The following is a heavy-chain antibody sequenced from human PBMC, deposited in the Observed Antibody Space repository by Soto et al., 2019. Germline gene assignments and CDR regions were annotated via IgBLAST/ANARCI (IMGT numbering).Heavy chain of an antibody. CDR2: IYYSGST. D-gene: IGHD4-17*01. CDR1: GGSISSYY. CDR3: ASLTSDYGDYVLWFDY. J-gene: IGHJ4*02. Sequence: SETLSLTCTVSGGSISSYYWSWIRQPPGKGLEWIGYIYYSGSTNYNPSLKSRVTISVDTSKNQFSLKLSSVTAADTAVYYCASLTSDYGDYVLWFDYWGQGTLVTVSS. V-gene: IGHV4-59*08.